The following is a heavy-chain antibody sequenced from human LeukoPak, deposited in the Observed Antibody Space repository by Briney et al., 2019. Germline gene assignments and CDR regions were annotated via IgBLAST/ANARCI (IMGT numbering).Heavy chain of an antibody. CDR1: GGSISSYY. Sequence: SETLTLTCTVSGGSISSYYWSWIRQPPGKGLEWIGYIYYNGSTNNNPHHNRRVTISVDTSKNQFSLKLSSVTAADTAVYYCARVHYDFWSGYYTYYYYYMDVWGKGTTVTVSS. J-gene: IGHJ6*03. CDR2: IYYNGST. CDR3: ARVHYDFWSGYYTYYYYYMDV. D-gene: IGHD3-3*01. V-gene: IGHV4-59*01.